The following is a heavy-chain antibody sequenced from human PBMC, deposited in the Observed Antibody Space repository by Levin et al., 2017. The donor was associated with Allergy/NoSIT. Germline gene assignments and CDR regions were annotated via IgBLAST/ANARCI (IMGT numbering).Heavy chain of an antibody. J-gene: IGHJ4*02. CDR1: GFTFSDYY. CDR3: ARGDIEVAGTIDY. CDR2: ISSSSSFT. V-gene: IGHV3-11*05. D-gene: IGHD6-19*01. Sequence: GGSLRLSCAASGFTFSDYYMSWIRQAPGKGLEWVSYISSSSSFTNYADSVKGRFTISRDNAKNSLYLQMNSLRAEDTAVYYCARGDIEVAGTIDYWGQGTLVTVSS.